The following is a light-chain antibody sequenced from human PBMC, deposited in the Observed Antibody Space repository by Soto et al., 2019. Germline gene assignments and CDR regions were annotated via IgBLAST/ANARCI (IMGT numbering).Light chain of an antibody. CDR3: QQYGGSPGT. CDR2: GAS. Sequence: EIVLTQSPGTLSLSPGERATLSCRASQSLTSNYLAWYQQKPGQAPRLLIFGASSRATGIPDGFGGSGSGTDFTLPIIRLEPEDFAVYYCQQYGGSPGTFGQGTKVEI. CDR1: QSLTSNY. J-gene: IGKJ1*01. V-gene: IGKV3-20*01.